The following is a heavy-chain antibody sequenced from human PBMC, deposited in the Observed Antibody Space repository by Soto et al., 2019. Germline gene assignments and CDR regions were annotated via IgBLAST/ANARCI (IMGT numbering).Heavy chain of an antibody. V-gene: IGHV4-4*07. J-gene: IGHJ5*02. CDR2: IYTSGST. Sequence: PSETLSFTCTVSGGSISSYYWSWIRQPAGKGLEWIGRIYTSGSTNYNPSLKSRVTMSVDTSKNQFSLKLSSVTAADTAVYYCARVRTYYYDSSGYYNWFDPWGQGTLVTVSS. CDR1: GGSISSYY. D-gene: IGHD3-22*01. CDR3: ARVRTYYYDSSGYYNWFDP.